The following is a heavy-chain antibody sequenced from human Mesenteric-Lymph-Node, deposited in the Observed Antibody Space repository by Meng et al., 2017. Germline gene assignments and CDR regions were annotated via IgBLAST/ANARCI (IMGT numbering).Heavy chain of an antibody. V-gene: IGHV3-74*01. CDR3: ARGGADTAVGHHY. CDR2: ISRDRTTT. J-gene: IGHJ4*02. CDR1: GFNFSDYW. D-gene: IGHD5-18*01. Sequence: GESLKISCAASGFNFSDYWMHWVRQAPGKGLEWISRISRDRTTTTYADSVRGRFTISRDNAVNTVYLQMNSLRVEDTAVYYCARGGADTAVGHHYWGQGTLVTVSS.